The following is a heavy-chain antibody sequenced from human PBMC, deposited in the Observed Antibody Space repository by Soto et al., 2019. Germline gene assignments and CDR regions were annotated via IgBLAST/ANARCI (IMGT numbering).Heavy chain of an antibody. CDR1: GFTFSSYG. V-gene: IGHV3-30*18. CDR2: ISYDGSNK. CDR3: AKSWMSRNYYYYYGMDV. D-gene: IGHD2-2*03. J-gene: IGHJ6*02. Sequence: PGGSLRLSCAASGFTFSSYGMHWVRQAPGKGLEWVAVISYDGSNKYYADSVKGRFTISRDNSKNTLYLQMNSLRAEDTAVYYCAKSWMSRNYYYYYGMDVWGQGTTVTVSS.